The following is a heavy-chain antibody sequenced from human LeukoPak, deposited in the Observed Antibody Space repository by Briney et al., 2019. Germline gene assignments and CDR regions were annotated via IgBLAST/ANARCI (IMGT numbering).Heavy chain of an antibody. V-gene: IGHV3-7*01. CDR3: ARDRMGSADFWSGYYTGTFDY. J-gene: IGHJ4*02. CDR1: GFTFSRYW. Sequence: PGGSLRLSCVASGFTFSRYWMSWVRQAPGKGLEWVANIKQDGSENFYVDSVKGRFTISRDNAKNSVFLQMNSLRAEDTAVYYCARDRMGSADFWSGYYTGTFDYWGQGTLVTVSS. D-gene: IGHD3-3*01. CDR2: IKQDGSEN.